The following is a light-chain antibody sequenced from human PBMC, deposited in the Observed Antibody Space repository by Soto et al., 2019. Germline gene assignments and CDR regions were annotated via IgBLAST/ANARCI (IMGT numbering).Light chain of an antibody. CDR3: SSYTTTRSVL. CDR2: DVN. V-gene: IGLV2-14*01. Sequence: QPASVSGSPGQSIAISCTGTSSDVGAYDFVSWYQQHPGKAPKVMIYDVNHRPSGVSDRFSGSKSGNTASLTISGLQAEDEADYFCSSYTTTRSVLFGGGTKLTVL. J-gene: IGLJ2*01. CDR1: SSDVGAYDF.